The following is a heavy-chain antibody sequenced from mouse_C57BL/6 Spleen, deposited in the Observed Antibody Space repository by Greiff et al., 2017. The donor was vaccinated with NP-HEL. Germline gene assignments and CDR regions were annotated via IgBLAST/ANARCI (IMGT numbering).Heavy chain of an antibody. J-gene: IGHJ4*01. D-gene: IGHD1-1*01. V-gene: IGHV2-2*01. CDR1: GFSLTSYG. CDR2: IWSGGST. CDR3: ARKPVVNHFYALDY. Sequence: VQLQESGPGLVQPSQSLSITCTVSGFSLTSYGVHWVRQSPGKGLEWLGVIWSGGSTDYNAAFISRLSISKDNSKSQVFFKMNSLQADDTAIYYCARKPVVNHFYALDYWGQGASGTVSS.